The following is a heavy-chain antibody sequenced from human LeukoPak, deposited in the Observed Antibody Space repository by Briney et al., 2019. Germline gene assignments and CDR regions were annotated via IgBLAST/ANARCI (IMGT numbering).Heavy chain of an antibody. V-gene: IGHV3-48*01. D-gene: IGHD3-22*01. CDR1: GFTFSSYS. J-gene: IGHJ4*02. Sequence: GGSLRLSCAASGFTFSSYSMNRVRQAPGKGLEWVSYISSSSSTIYYADSVKGRFTISRDNAKNTLYLQMNSLRAEDTAVYYCARGVPSYYEREGIDYWGQGTLVTVSS. CDR2: ISSSSSTI. CDR3: ARGVPSYYEREGIDY.